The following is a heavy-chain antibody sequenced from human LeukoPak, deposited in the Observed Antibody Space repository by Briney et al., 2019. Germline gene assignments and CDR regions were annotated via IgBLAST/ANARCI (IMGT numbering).Heavy chain of an antibody. Sequence: RPSETLSLTCTVSGGSIGSYYWSWIRQPPGKGLEWIGYIYTSGSTNYNPSLKSRATISVDTSKNQFSLKLSSVTAADTAMYYCASRSDYYLGAVDYWGQGTLVSVSS. CDR3: ASRSDYYLGAVDY. J-gene: IGHJ4*02. D-gene: IGHD3-22*01. CDR2: IYTSGST. V-gene: IGHV4-4*09. CDR1: GGSIGSYY.